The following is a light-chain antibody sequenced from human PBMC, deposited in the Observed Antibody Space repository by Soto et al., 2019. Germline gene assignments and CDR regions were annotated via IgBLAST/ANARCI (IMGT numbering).Light chain of an antibody. J-gene: IGKJ1*01. CDR2: GAS. Sequence: EIVMSQSPAPLSVSPGERATLSCRASQSVGTNLAWYQQKPGQAPRLLIYGASTRATGIPARFSGSGSGTEFTLTISSLQSEDFAVYYCQQYNNWPRTFGQGTKVEIK. CDR3: QQYNNWPRT. CDR1: QSVGTN. V-gene: IGKV3-15*01.